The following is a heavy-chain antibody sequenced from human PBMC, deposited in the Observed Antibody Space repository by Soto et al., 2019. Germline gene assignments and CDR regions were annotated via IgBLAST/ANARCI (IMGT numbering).Heavy chain of an antibody. CDR1: GFSLTSSGMS. V-gene: IGHV4-30-2*01. CDR2: MSPSGSA. D-gene: IGHD2-15*01. Sequence: QPLTLTCTFSGFSLTSSGMSVTWIRQPPGKGLEWLGSMSPSGSAYYNPSLKSRVTISVDRSKNQFSLKLNSVTAADTAVYYCASSFYGDDDYCGERSTATVSS. CDR3: ASSFYGDDDY. J-gene: IGHJ4*02.